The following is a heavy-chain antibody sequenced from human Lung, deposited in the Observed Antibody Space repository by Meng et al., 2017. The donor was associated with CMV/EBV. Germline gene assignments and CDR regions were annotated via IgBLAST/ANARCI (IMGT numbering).Heavy chain of an antibody. CDR2: ITSSGDRK. J-gene: IGHJ4*02. CDR1: GFTFSDEY. CDR3: ARITGSSWLSFYFDY. Sequence: GESLKISCAPSGFTFSDEYMSWIRQAPGKGLEWVSYITSSGDRKYYADSVKGRFTISRDNAKNSLYLQLNSLRAEDTAVYFCARITGSSWLSFYFDYWGQGXLVTVSS. D-gene: IGHD6-13*01. V-gene: IGHV3-11*01.